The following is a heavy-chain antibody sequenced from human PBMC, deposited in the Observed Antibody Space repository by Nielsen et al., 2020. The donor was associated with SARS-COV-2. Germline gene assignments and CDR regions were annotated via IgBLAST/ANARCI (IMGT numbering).Heavy chain of an antibody. CDR2: IFSNDEK. D-gene: IGHD4-17*01. Sequence: ETLSLTCAVYGGSFSGYYWSWIRQPPGKALEWLAHIFSNDEKSYSTSLKSRLTISKDTSKSQVVLTMTNMDPVDTATYYCARTLTTVTLKPNWFDPWGQGTLVTVSS. V-gene: IGHV2-26*01. CDR3: ARTLTTVTLKPNWFDP. CDR1: GGSFSGYYW. J-gene: IGHJ5*02.